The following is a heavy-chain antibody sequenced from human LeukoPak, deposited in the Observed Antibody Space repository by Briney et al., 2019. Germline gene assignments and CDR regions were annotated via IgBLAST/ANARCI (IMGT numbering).Heavy chain of an antibody. V-gene: IGHV4-4*01. Sequence: PSGTLSLTCAVSGGSISSSNWWSWVRQPPGKGLEWIGEIYHSGSTNYNPSLKSRVTISVDTSKNQFSLKLSSVTAADTAVYCCARDNGGIAAANDAFDIWGQGTMVTVSS. D-gene: IGHD6-25*01. CDR3: ARDNGGIAAANDAFDI. J-gene: IGHJ3*02. CDR1: GGSISSSNW. CDR2: IYHSGST.